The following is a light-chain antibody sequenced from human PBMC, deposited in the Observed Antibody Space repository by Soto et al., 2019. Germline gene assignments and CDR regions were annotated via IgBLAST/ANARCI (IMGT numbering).Light chain of an antibody. CDR3: QQRDYVPPT. J-gene: IGKJ2*01. Sequence: DIQMTQSPSSLSASVGDRVTITCQASQDISNCLNWYQQKPGKAPNLMIYDASKLQTGVPSRFSGGGSGTHFSLTISTLQPEDFATYFCQQRDYVPPTVGRGTKVDIK. V-gene: IGKV1-33*01. CDR2: DAS. CDR1: QDISNC.